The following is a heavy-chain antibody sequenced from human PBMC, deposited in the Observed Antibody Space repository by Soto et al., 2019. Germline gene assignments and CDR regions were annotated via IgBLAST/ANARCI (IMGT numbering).Heavy chain of an antibody. CDR1: GFTFSSYA. D-gene: IGHD1-26*01. CDR3: AMLNSGSYSYHGMDV. V-gene: IGHV3-23*01. J-gene: IGHJ6*02. CDR2: ISGSGGNT. Sequence: EVQLLESGGDLVQPGGSLRLSSAASGFTFSSYAMNWVRQAPGKGLEWVSAISGSGGNTFYTDSVKGRFTISRDNSKNTLFLQMHSLRAEDTAIYYCAMLNSGSYSYHGMDVWGQGTTVTVSS.